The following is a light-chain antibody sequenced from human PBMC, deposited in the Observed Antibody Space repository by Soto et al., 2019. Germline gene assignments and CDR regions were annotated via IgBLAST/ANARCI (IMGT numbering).Light chain of an antibody. V-gene: IGLV2-14*01. J-gene: IGLJ1*01. Sequence: QSVLTQPASVSGSPGQSITISWTGTSSDVGVYNYVSWYQQHPGKAPKLMIYEVSNRPSGVSNRFSGSKSGDTASLTISGLQAEDEADYYCSSYTSSATFVFGTGTKVTVL. CDR2: EVS. CDR1: SSDVGVYNY. CDR3: SSYTSSATFV.